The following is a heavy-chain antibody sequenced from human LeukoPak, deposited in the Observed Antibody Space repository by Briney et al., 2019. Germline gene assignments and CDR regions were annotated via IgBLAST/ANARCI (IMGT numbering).Heavy chain of an antibody. CDR1: GGSISRYY. Sequence: SETLSLTCTVPGGSISRYYWSWIRQPPGKGLEWIGYIYYSGTTNYNPSLKSRVTISIDTSKNQFSLNLSSVTAADTAVYYCARHPSAAAKLLFDYWGQGTLVTVSS. D-gene: IGHD6-13*01. V-gene: IGHV4-59*08. CDR2: IYYSGTT. J-gene: IGHJ4*02. CDR3: ARHPSAAAKLLFDY.